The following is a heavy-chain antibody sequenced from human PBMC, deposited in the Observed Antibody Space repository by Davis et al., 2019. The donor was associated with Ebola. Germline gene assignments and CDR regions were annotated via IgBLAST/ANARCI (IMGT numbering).Heavy chain of an antibody. D-gene: IGHD4-17*01. V-gene: IGHV1-69*06. CDR3: ARDRYGDYYFYGMDV. CDR1: GGTFSSYA. Sequence: SVKVSCKASGGTFSSYAISWVRQAPGQGLEWMGGIIPIFGTANYAQKFQGRVTITADKSTSTAYMELSSLRSEDTAVYYCARDRYGDYYFYGMDVWGQGTTVTVSS. J-gene: IGHJ6*02. CDR2: IIPIFGTA.